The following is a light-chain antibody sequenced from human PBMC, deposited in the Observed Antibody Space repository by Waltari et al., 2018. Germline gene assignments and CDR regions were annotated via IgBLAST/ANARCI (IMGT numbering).Light chain of an antibody. V-gene: IGLV2-8*01. J-gene: IGLJ1*01. CDR2: EVS. Sequence: QSALTQPPSASGSPGQSVTISCTGTSSDLGAYNYVSWYQQHPSKAPKLMIYEVSKRPSGVPYRFSGSKSGNTASLTVSGLQAEDEADYYCSSYAGSNNFDVFGTGTKVTVL. CDR3: SSYAGSNNFDV. CDR1: SSDLGAYNY.